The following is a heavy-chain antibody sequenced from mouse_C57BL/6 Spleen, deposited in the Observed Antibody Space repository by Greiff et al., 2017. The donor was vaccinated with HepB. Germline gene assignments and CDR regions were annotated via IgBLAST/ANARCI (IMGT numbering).Heavy chain of an antibody. CDR3: TIYDYGEAWFAY. V-gene: IGHV5-9-1*02. Sequence: EVQLVESGEGLVKPGGSLKLSCAASGFTFSSYAMSWVRQTPEKRLEWVAYISSGGDYIYYADTVKGRFTISRDNARNTLYLQMSSLKSEDTAMYYCTIYDYGEAWFAYWGQGTLVTVSA. CDR2: ISSGGDYI. D-gene: IGHD2-4*01. CDR1: GFTFSSYA. J-gene: IGHJ3*01.